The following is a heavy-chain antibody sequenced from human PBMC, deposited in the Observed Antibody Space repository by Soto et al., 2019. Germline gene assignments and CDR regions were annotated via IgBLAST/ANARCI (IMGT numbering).Heavy chain of an antibody. CDR3: TRSAYMDV. Sequence: GGSLRLSCAASGFTFSSYSMNWVRQAPGKGLEWVSYISSGSSTIYYADSVKGRFTISRDNAKNSRYLQMDSLRAEDTAVYYATRSAYMDVWGTGTTVTVSS. CDR2: ISSGSSTI. J-gene: IGHJ6*03. V-gene: IGHV3-48*01. CDR1: GFTFSSYS. D-gene: IGHD2-2*01.